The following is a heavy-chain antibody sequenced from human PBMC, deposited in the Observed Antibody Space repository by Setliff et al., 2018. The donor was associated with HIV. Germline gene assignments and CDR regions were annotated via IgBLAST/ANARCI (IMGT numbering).Heavy chain of an antibody. Sequence: ASVKVSCKASGHTFTSYGISWVRQAPGQGLEWMGWISAYNGNTNYAQKLQGRVAMTTDTSTSTAYMELRSLRSDDTAVYYCARAGPGSDQTMIVVVTPPREFDYWGQGTLVTVSS. CDR3: ARAGPGSDQTMIVVVTPPREFDY. J-gene: IGHJ4*02. CDR1: GHTFTSYG. CDR2: ISAYNGNT. D-gene: IGHD3-22*01. V-gene: IGHV1-18*01.